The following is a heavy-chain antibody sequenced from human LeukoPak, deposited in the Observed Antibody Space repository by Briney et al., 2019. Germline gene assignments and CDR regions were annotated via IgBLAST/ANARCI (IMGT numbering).Heavy chain of an antibody. CDR2: ISSSSSYI. V-gene: IGHV3-21*01. Sequence: GGSLRLSCAASGFTFSSYSMNWVRQAPGKGLEWVSSISSSSSYIYYADSVKGRFTISRDNAKNSLYLQMNSLRAEDTAVYYCARVEGDYYDSSGYYYYYGMDVWGQGTTVTVSS. CDR3: ARVEGDYYDSSGYYYYYGMDV. CDR1: GFTFSSYS. J-gene: IGHJ6*02. D-gene: IGHD3-22*01.